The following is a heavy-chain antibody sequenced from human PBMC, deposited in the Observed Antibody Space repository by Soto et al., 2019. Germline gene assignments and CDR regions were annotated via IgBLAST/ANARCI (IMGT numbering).Heavy chain of an antibody. CDR2: VSSDGNTK. CDR3: ARELRTNFEIDS. D-gene: IGHD3-3*01. CDR1: GFTFSGYS. J-gene: IGHJ5*02. V-gene: IGHV3-30-3*01. Sequence: PGGSLRLSCAASGFTFSGYSMHWIRQAPGKGLEWVAVVSSDGNTKFYADSLRGRLTISRDNSKNTLYLQVNYLAVEDTALYFCARELRTNFEIDSWGEGTLVTVSS.